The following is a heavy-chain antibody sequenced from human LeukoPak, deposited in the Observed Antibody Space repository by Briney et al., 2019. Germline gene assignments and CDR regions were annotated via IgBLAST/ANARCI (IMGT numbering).Heavy chain of an antibody. CDR3: ARVFLDPLLLGSYWYFDL. Sequence: GASVKVSCKASGGAFSSYAINWVRQAPGQGLEWMGRIIPILGIANYAQKFQGRVTITADKSTSTAYMELSSLRSEDTAVYYCARVFLDPLLLGSYWYFDLWGRGTLVTVSS. V-gene: IGHV1-69*04. D-gene: IGHD3-3*01. CDR2: IIPILGIA. CDR1: GGAFSSYA. J-gene: IGHJ2*01.